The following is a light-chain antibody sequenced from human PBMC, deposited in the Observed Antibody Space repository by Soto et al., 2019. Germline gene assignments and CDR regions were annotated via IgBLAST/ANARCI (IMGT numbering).Light chain of an antibody. CDR2: DAS. V-gene: IGKV3-11*01. Sequence: EIVLTQSPATLSLSPGERATLSCRASQSVSSYLAWYQQKPGQAPPLLIYDASNRATGIPARFSGSGSGTDFTLTISSLEPEDFAVYFCQQRSSWPPFTFGQGTRLEI. CDR1: QSVSSY. CDR3: QQRSSWPPFT. J-gene: IGKJ5*01.